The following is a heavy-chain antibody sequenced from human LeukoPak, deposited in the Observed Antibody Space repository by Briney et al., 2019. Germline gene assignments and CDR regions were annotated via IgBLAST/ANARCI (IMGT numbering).Heavy chain of an antibody. CDR2: IHSGGSSK. V-gene: IGHV3-30*02. CDR1: GFTFSNYD. Sequence: GGSLRLSCEASGFTFSNYDMHWVRQAPGKGLEWVTFIHSGGSSKSYADSVKGRFTISRDNSRNTLYLQMNSLRPEDTAVYYCARASSKSVHPWGQGTLVTVSS. CDR3: ARASSKSVHP. J-gene: IGHJ5*02.